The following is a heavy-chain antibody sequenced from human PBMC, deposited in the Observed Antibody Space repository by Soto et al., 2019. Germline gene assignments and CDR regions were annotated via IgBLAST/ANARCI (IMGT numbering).Heavy chain of an antibody. D-gene: IGHD3-22*01. CDR2: ISDSATTM. V-gene: IGHV3-48*04. CDR3: ARDTAFISSGLFNP. J-gene: IGHJ5*02. Sequence: PGGSLRLSCAASGFTFSGFSMNWVRQAPGKGLEWISHISDSATTMYYADSVKGRFTISRDNARKSLFLHMNSLRAEDTAVYYCARDTAFISSGLFNPWGQGTLVTVSS. CDR1: GFTFSGFS.